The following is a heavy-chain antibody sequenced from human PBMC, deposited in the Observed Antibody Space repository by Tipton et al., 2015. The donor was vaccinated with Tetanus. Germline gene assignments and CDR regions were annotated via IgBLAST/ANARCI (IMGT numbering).Heavy chain of an antibody. CDR1: GFTFSSYG. Sequence: SLRLSCAASGFTFSSYGMHWVRQAPGKGLEWVAVISYDGSNKYYADSVKGRFTISRDNSKNTLYLQMNSLRAEDTAVYYCAKDSVVVPAATKYYYYYGMDVWGQGTTVTVSS. CDR2: ISYDGSNK. V-gene: IGHV3-30*18. D-gene: IGHD2-2*01. CDR3: AKDSVVVPAATKYYYYYGMDV. J-gene: IGHJ6*02.